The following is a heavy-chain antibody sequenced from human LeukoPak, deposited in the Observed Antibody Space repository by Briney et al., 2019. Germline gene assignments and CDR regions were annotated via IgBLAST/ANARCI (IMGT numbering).Heavy chain of an antibody. CDR3: ASYDSSGASGY. V-gene: IGHV4-59*08. Sequence: SQTLSLTCTVSGGSISSYYWSWIRQPPGKGLEWIGYIYYSGSTNYNPSLKSRVTISVDTSKNQFSLKLSSVTAADTAVYYCASYDSSGASGYWGQGTLVTVSS. CDR2: IYYSGST. J-gene: IGHJ4*02. CDR1: GGSISSYY. D-gene: IGHD3-22*01.